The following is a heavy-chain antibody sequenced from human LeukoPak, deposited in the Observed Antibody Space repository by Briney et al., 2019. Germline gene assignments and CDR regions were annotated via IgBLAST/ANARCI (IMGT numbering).Heavy chain of an antibody. D-gene: IGHD3-3*01. J-gene: IGHJ6*03. CDR2: IYSGDSDT. Sequence: GESLKISCRGSGYSFTSYWIGWVRQMPGKGLEWMGIIYSGDSDTRYSPSFQGQVTISADKSISTAYLQWSSLKASDTAMYYCARLWEWLDLDYYYYYYMDVWGKGTTVTVSS. CDR3: ARLWEWLDLDYYYYYYMDV. CDR1: GYSFTSYW. V-gene: IGHV5-51*01.